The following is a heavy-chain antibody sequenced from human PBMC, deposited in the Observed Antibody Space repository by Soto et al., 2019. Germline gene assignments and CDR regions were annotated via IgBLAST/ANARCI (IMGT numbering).Heavy chain of an antibody. V-gene: IGHV3-74*01. Sequence: PGGSLRLSCAASGFTFSSYWMHWVRQAPGKGLVWVSRINSDGSSTSYADSVKGRFTISRDNAKNTLYLQMNSLRAEDTAVYYCARALLGYCSSTSCYGYYYYYMDVWGKGTTVTVSS. CDR2: INSDGSST. J-gene: IGHJ6*03. CDR3: ARALLGYCSSTSCYGYYYYYMDV. CDR1: GFTFSSYW. D-gene: IGHD2-2*01.